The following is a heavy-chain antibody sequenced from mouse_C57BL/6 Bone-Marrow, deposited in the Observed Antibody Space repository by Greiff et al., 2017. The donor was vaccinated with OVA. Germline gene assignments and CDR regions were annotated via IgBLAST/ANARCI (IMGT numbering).Heavy chain of an antibody. V-gene: IGHV1-7*01. J-gene: IGHJ3*01. CDR3: ARRYYGPLLN. Sequence: QVQLQQSGAELAKPGASVKLSCKASGYTFTSYWMHWVKQRPGQGLEWIGYINPSSGYTKYNQKFKDKATLTADKSSNTAYMQLSSLTYEDSAVYYCARRYYGPLLNWGQGTLVTVSA. CDR2: INPSSGYT. D-gene: IGHD1-2*01. CDR1: GYTFTSYW.